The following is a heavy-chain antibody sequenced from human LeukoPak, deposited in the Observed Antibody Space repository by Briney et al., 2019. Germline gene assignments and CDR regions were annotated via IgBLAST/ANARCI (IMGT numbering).Heavy chain of an antibody. J-gene: IGHJ5*02. Sequence: SETLSLTCAVSGVSVSDYYWSWIRQSPEKGLDWIGEVSPGGYTTYNPSLRSRVIISEDTSENQLSLNVTSVTAADTALYYCTRIRCGRGQARCYNHWAQGSLVTVSS. V-gene: IGHV4-34*01. CDR1: GVSVSDYY. CDR3: TRIRCGRGQARCYNH. D-gene: IGHD2-21*01. CDR2: VSPGGYT.